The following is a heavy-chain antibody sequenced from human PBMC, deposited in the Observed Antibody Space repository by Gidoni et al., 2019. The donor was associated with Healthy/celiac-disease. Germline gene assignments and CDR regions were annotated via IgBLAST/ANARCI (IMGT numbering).Heavy chain of an antibody. D-gene: IGHD6-13*01. CDR1: GFTFSSYG. J-gene: IGHJ6*03. CDR3: AKETAAGQSYYYYMDV. V-gene: IGHV3-30*18. CDR2: ISYDGSNK. Sequence: QVQLVESGGGVVQPGRSLRLSCAASGFTFSSYGMHWVRQAPGKGLEWVAVISYDGSNKYYADSVKGRFTISRDNSKNTLYLQMNSLRAEDTAVYYCAKETAAGQSYYYYMDVWGKGTTVTVSS.